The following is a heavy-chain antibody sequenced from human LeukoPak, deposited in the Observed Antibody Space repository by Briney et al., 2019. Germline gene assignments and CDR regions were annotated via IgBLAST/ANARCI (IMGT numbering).Heavy chain of an antibody. D-gene: IGHD6-19*01. J-gene: IGHJ5*02. CDR3: ARDRKYSSGWYWFDP. CDR2: ISYDGSNK. Sequence: GGSLRLSCAASGFTFSSYGMHWVRQAPGKGLEWVAVISYDGSNKYYADSVKGRFTISRDNSKNTLYLQMNSLRGEDTAVYYCARDRKYSSGWYWFDPWGQGTLVTVSS. CDR1: GFTFSSYG. V-gene: IGHV3-30*03.